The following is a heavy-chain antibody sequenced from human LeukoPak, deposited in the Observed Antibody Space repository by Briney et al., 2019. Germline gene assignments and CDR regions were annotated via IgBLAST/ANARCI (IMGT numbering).Heavy chain of an antibody. CDR3: AKVAGRAFGEIIVSRARYYMDV. Sequence: GGSLRLSCVASGFTFSDYHMSWIRQAPGKGLEWVSYISSSGSTIYYADSVKGRFTISRDNAKNSLYLQMNSLRAEDTAVYYCAKVAGRAFGEIIVSRARYYMDVWGKGTTVTVSS. D-gene: IGHD3-16*02. CDR2: ISSSGSTI. CDR1: GFTFSDYH. J-gene: IGHJ6*03. V-gene: IGHV3-11*01.